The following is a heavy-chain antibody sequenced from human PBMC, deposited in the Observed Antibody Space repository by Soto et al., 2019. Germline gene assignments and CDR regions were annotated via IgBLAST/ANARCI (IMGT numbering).Heavy chain of an antibody. V-gene: IGHV4-39*01. CDR3: ARRQGNTFSPFDY. Sequence: PSETLSLTCTVSGGSISSSSYYWGWIRQPPGKGLEWIGSIYYSGSTYYNPSLKSRVTISVDTSKNQFSLKLSSVTAADTAVYYCARRQGNTFSPFDYWGQGTLVTVSS. D-gene: IGHD4-4*01. CDR1: GGSISSSSYY. CDR2: IYYSGST. J-gene: IGHJ4*02.